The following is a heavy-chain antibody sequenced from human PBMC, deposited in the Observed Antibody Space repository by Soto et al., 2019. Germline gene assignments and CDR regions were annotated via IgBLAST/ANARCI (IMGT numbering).Heavy chain of an antibody. CDR2: INPNSGGT. J-gene: IGHJ4*02. CDR3: ARGRITIFGVADYFDY. D-gene: IGHD3-3*01. V-gene: IGHV1-2*04. CDR1: GYTFTGYY. Sequence: ASVKVSCKASGYTFTGYYMHWVRQAPGQGLEWMGWINPNSGGTNYAQKFQGWVTMTRDTSISTAYMELSRLRSDDTAVYYCARGRITIFGVADYFDYWGQGTLVTVSS.